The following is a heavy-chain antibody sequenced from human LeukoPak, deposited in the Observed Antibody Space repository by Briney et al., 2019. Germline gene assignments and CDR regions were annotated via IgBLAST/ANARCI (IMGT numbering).Heavy chain of an antibody. J-gene: IGHJ4*02. CDR2: ITTGRGET. CDR3: ARGGKQWRGGNYFDS. CDR1: GYTFTDYA. D-gene: IGHD6-19*01. Sequence: HRASVKVSCKASGYTFTDYALHWVRQAPGQSLEWMGWITTGRGETRYSQEFQRRITFTRDTSASTVYMDLSDLRSEDTAVYYCARGGKQWRGGNYFDSWGQGTLVAVSS. V-gene: IGHV1-3*03.